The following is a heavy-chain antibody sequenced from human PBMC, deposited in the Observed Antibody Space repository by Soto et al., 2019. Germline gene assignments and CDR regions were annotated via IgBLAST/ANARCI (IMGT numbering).Heavy chain of an antibody. CDR3: ATCAVLMTTSGGWCNGFDP. Sequence: EVQLLESGGTLVQPGESLRLSCEVSGFRFSSFAMNWVRQAPGAGLEWVSSIRGSATSYADSVKGRFTISRDNSKNTVYLQMNTLRGEDTAVYYCATCAVLMTTSGGWCNGFDPWGQGTLVIVSS. V-gene: IGHV3-23*01. J-gene: IGHJ5*02. CDR1: GFRFSSFA. D-gene: IGHD2-21*01. CDR2: IRGSAT.